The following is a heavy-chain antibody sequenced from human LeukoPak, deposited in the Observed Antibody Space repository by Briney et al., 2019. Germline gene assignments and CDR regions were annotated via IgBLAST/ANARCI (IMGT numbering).Heavy chain of an antibody. Sequence: SETLSLTCTVSGGSISSSSYYWGWIRQPPGKGLEWIGSIYYSGSTYYNPSLKSRVTISVDTSKNQFSLKLSSVTPEDTAVYYCARGAYSSSWNYYYYYYMDVWGKGTTVTVSS. D-gene: IGHD6-13*01. V-gene: IGHV4-39*07. CDR1: GGSISSSSYY. CDR3: ARGAYSSSWNYYYYYYMDV. J-gene: IGHJ6*03. CDR2: IYYSGST.